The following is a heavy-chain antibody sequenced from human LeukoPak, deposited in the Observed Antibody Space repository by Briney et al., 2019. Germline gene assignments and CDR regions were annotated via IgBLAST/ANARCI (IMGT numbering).Heavy chain of an antibody. CDR3: ARDESVSSTRTLPDN. CDR1: GFIFSRHT. D-gene: IGHD5/OR15-5a*01. V-gene: IGHV3-48*01. Sequence: GGSLRLSCAGSGFIFSRHTMNWIRQAAGKGLDWVSYMSADGANIYYADSVKGRFPISRDNAKNSLYLQMSSLRAEDTGAYNSARDESVSSTRTLPDNWGAGNMVTVSP. J-gene: IGHJ4*02. CDR2: MSADGANI.